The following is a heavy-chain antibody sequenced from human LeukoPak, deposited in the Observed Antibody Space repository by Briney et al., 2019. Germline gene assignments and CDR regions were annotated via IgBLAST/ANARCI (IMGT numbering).Heavy chain of an antibody. D-gene: IGHD1-26*01. J-gene: IGHJ4*02. CDR3: ARENSGSYREFDY. V-gene: IGHV4-4*07. CDR2: IYPSGST. Sequence: PSETLSLTCTVSGGSISSYYWTWIRQPAGKGLEWIGRIYPSGSTNYNPSLKSRVTMSVDTSKNQFSLKQSSVTAADTAVYYCARENSGSYREFDYWGQGTLVTVSS. CDR1: GGSISSYY.